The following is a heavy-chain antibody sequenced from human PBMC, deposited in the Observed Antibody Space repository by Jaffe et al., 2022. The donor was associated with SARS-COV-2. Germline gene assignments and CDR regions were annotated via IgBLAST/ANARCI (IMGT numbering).Heavy chain of an antibody. CDR2: ISSSSSYT. D-gene: IGHD3-16*01. J-gene: IGHJ3*02. V-gene: IGHV3-11*06. CDR3: ARFYVTAGGDGFDI. Sequence: QVQLVESGGGLVKPGGSLRLSCAASGFTFSDFYMTWIRQAPGKGLEWVSYISSSSSYTDYADSVKGRFTISRDNAKNSLYLQMNSLRAEDTAVFYCARFYVTAGGDGFDIWGQGTMVTVSS. CDR1: GFTFSDFY.